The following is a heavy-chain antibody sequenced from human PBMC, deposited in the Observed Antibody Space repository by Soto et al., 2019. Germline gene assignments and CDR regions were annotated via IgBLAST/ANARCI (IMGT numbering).Heavy chain of an antibody. Sequence: SETLSLTCTVSGGSVNSGGYHWSWIRQHPGKGLEWIGDIYYSGSTYYNPSLKSRVTISIDTSTNHFSLHLSALTAADTAVYYCARAPIPNWNYYGMDVWGQGATVTVSS. CDR1: GGSVNSGGYH. J-gene: IGHJ6*02. CDR2: IYYSGST. CDR3: ARAPIPNWNYYGMDV. V-gene: IGHV4-31*03. D-gene: IGHD1-1*01.